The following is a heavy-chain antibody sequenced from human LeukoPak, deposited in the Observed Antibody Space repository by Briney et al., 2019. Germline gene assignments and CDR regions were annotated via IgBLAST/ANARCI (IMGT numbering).Heavy chain of an antibody. J-gene: IGHJ4*02. Sequence: GGSLGLSCAASGFTFSDYYMSWIRQAPGKGLEWVSYISSSSSYTNYADSVKGRFTISRDNAKNSLYLQMNSLRAEDTAVYYCARVPGVWDGDYYWGQGTLVTVSS. D-gene: IGHD4-17*01. CDR3: ARVPGVWDGDYY. V-gene: IGHV3-11*05. CDR1: GFTFSDYY. CDR2: ISSSSSYT.